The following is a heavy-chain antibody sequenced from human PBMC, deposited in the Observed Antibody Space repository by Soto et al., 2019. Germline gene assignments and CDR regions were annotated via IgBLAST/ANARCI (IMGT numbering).Heavy chain of an antibody. Sequence: QVTLKESGPVLVKPTETLTLTCTVSGFSLSNARMGVSWIRQPPGKALEWLAHIFSNDEKSYSTSLKSTLTISKDTSKSQVVLTMTNMDPVDTATYYCARTRITMVRGGMYYFDYWGQGTLVTVSS. CDR3: ARTRITMVRGGMYYFDY. CDR2: IFSNDEK. J-gene: IGHJ4*02. V-gene: IGHV2-26*01. CDR1: GFSLSNARMG. D-gene: IGHD3-10*01.